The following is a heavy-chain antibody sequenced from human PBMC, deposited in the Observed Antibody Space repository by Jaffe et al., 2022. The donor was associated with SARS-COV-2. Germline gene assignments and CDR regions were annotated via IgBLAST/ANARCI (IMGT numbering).Heavy chain of an antibody. J-gene: IGHJ4*02. Sequence: EVQLVESGGGLVKPGGSLRLSCAASGFTFSSYSMNWVRQAPEKGLEWVSSISSSSSYIYYADSVKGRFTISRDNAKNSLYLQMNSLRAEDTAVYYCARVGYSSGGFDYWGQGTLVTVSS. D-gene: IGHD6-19*01. CDR2: ISSSSSYI. CDR1: GFTFSSYS. V-gene: IGHV3-21*01. CDR3: ARVGYSSGGFDY.